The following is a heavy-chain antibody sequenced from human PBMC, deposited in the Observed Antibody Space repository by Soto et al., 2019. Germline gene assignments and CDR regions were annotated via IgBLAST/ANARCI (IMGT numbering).Heavy chain of an antibody. Sequence: QVQLQQWGAGLLKPSETLSLTCAVYGGSFSSYYWSWIRQPPGKGLEWIGEINHSGSTNYNPSLTRRVSISVDTSKIQFSLNLTSATAADTAVYYATTRLGWMVGAATWGRGTLVSVSS. CDR3: TTRLGWMVGAAT. V-gene: IGHV4-34*01. CDR2: INHSGST. J-gene: IGHJ4*02. D-gene: IGHD2-15*01. CDR1: GGSFSSYY.